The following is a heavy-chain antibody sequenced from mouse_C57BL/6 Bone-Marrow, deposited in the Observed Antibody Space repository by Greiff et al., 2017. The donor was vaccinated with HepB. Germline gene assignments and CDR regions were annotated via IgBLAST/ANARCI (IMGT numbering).Heavy chain of an antibody. Sequence: QVQLQQSGAELARPGGSVKLSCKASGYTFTSYGISWVKQRTGQGLEWIGEIYPRSGNTYYNEKFKGKATLTADKSSSTAYMELRSLTSEDSAVYFCARPVGLPWFAYWGQGTLVTVSA. CDR3: ARPVGLPWFAY. CDR2: IYPRSGNT. J-gene: IGHJ3*01. V-gene: IGHV1-81*01. CDR1: GYTFTSYG. D-gene: IGHD1-1*01.